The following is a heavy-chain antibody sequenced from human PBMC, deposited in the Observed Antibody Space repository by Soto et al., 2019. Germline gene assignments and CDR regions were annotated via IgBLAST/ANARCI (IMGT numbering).Heavy chain of an antibody. CDR1: GFTFSSYW. J-gene: IGHJ5*02. V-gene: IGHV3-74*01. CDR2: INSDGSST. Sequence: PGGSLRLSCAASGFTFSSYWMHWVRQAPGKGLVWVSRINSDGSSTSYADSVKGRFTVSRDNAKNTLYLQMNSLRAEDTAVYYCARASSRTSSSWYRAYNWFDPWGQGTLVTVSS. CDR3: ARASSRTSSSWYRAYNWFDP. D-gene: IGHD6-13*01.